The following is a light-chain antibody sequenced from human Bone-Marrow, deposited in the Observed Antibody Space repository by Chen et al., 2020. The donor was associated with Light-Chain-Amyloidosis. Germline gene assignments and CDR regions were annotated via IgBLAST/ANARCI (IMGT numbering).Light chain of an antibody. J-gene: IGLJ1*01. CDR3: SSYTITNTLV. Sequence: QSALTQPASVSGSPGQSITISCTGTSSDVGGDNHVSWYQQHPDKVPKLMIYKVTNRPSWVPDRFSGSKSDNTASLTISGLQTEGEADYFCSSYTITNTLVFGSGTSVTVL. CDR1: SSDVGGDNH. CDR2: KVT. V-gene: IGLV2-14*01.